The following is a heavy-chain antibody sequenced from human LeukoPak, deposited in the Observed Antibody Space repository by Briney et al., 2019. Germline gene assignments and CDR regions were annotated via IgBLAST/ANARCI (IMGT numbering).Heavy chain of an antibody. J-gene: IGHJ4*02. V-gene: IGHV1-2*02. CDR3: ARLGAYSNYDLDY. CDR2: INPNSGGT. CDR1: GYTFTGYY. D-gene: IGHD4-11*01. Sequence: GASVKVSCKASGYTFTGYYMHWVRQAPGQGLEWMGWINPNSGGTNYAQKFQGRVTMTRDTSISTAYMELSRLRSDDTAVYYCARLGAYSNYDLDYWGQGTLVTVSS.